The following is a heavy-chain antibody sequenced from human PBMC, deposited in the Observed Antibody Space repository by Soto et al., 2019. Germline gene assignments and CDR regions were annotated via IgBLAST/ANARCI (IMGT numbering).Heavy chain of an antibody. J-gene: IGHJ4*02. CDR3: ARESPSSQWLPTRYFDY. CDR2: IYYSGST. D-gene: IGHD6-19*01. V-gene: IGHV4-59*01. Sequence: SETLSLTCTVSGGSISSYYWSWIRQPPGKGLEWIGYIYYSGSTNYNPSLKSRVTISVDTSKNQFSLKLSSVTAADTAVYYCARESPSSQWLPTRYFDYWGQGTLVTVSS. CDR1: GGSISSYY.